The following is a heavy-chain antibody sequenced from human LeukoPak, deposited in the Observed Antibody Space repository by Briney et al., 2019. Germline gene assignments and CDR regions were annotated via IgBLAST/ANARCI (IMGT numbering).Heavy chain of an antibody. D-gene: IGHD4-23*01. CDR3: ARDLGGNVGFDY. CDR1: GGTFSSYA. CDR2: IIPIFGTA. Sequence: SVKVSCKASGGTFSSYAISWVRQAPGQGLEWMGGIIPIFGTANYAQKFQGRVTITADESTSTAYKEPSSLRSEDTAVYYCARDLGGNVGFDYWGQGTLVTVSS. J-gene: IGHJ4*02. V-gene: IGHV1-69*13.